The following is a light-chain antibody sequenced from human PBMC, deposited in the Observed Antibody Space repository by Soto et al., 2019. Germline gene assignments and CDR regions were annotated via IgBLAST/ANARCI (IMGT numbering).Light chain of an antibody. CDR2: DVN. J-gene: IGLJ3*02. V-gene: IGLV2-11*01. Sequence: QSALTQPRSVSGSPGQSVTISCTGTSSDVGTYHYVSWYQQHPGKAPKFMIYDVNKRPSGVPDRFSGSKSGNTASLTISRLQAEDEADYYCCSYAGSYTWVFGGGTKLTVL. CDR1: SSDVGTYHY. CDR3: CSYAGSYTWV.